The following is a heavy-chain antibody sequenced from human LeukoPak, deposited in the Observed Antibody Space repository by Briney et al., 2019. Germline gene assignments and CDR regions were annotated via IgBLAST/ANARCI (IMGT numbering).Heavy chain of an antibody. CDR1: GGTFSSYA. J-gene: IGHJ6*02. V-gene: IGHV1-69*04. CDR2: IIPILGIA. Sequence: SVKVSCKASGGTFSSYAISWVRQAPGQGLEWMGRIIPILGIANYAQKFQGRVTITADKSASTAYMELSSLKSEDTAAYYCARGKQQLLSGYYYYGMDVWGQGTTVTVSS. CDR3: ARGKQQLLSGYYYYGMDV. D-gene: IGHD6-13*01.